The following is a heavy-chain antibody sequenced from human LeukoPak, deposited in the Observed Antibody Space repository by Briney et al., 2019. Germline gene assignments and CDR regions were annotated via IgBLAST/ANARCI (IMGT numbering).Heavy chain of an antibody. Sequence: GGSLRLSCAASGFTFSSYAMSWVRQAPGKGLEWVSAISGSGGSTYYADSVKGRFTISRDDSKDTLYLQMNSLNTEDTAMYYCTTRSPARYCSDGACYSSADYWGQGTLVTVSS. CDR1: GFTFSSYA. V-gene: IGHV3-23*01. J-gene: IGHJ4*02. CDR2: ISGSGGST. CDR3: TTRSPARYCSDGACYSSADY. D-gene: IGHD2-15*01.